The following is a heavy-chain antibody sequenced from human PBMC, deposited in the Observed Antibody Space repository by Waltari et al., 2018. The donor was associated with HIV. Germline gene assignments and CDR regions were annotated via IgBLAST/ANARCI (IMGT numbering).Heavy chain of an antibody. CDR1: GVTFGSHA. J-gene: IGHJ4*02. Sequence: EVQLVQSGGGLVQPGGSLRLSCEASGVTFGSHALSWVRQAPGKGLEWVSTISGSGSHTYNADSAKGRFTISRDNAENKLFLQMSRLRVEDSALYYCAKDFDTSGLPYVVIDSWGQGTLVTVSS. V-gene: IGHV3-23*04. D-gene: IGHD5-12*01. CDR3: AKDFDTSGLPYVVIDS. CDR2: ISGSGSHT.